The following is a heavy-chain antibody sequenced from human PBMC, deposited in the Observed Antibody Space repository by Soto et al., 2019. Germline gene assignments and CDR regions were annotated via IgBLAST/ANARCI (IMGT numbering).Heavy chain of an antibody. CDR3: ARDSPPPRE. CDR2: ISAYNGNT. V-gene: IGHV1-18*01. J-gene: IGHJ4*02. Sequence: QVQLVQSGAEVKKPGASVKVSCKASGYTFTSYHITWVRQAPGQGHEWMGWISAYNGNTNYAQKLQGRVTMTTDTTTSTAYIELRTLRSYDTAVYYCARDSPPPREWGQGTLVNVSS. CDR1: GYTFTSYH.